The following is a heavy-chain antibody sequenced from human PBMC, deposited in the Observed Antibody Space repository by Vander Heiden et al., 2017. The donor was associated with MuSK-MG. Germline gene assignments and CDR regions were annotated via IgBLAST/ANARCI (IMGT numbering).Heavy chain of an antibody. Sequence: HVQLVQSGAEVKKPWASVTVSCKASGYTFTGYYMHWVRQAPGQGLEWMGWINPNSGGTNYAQKFQGRVTRTRDTSISTAYMELSRLRSDDTAVYYCARCSVAAAGTGDFDYWCQGTLVTVSS. CDR1: GYTFTGYY. CDR2: INPNSGGT. CDR3: ARCSVAAAGTGDFDY. J-gene: IGHJ4*02. D-gene: IGHD6-13*01. V-gene: IGHV1-2*02.